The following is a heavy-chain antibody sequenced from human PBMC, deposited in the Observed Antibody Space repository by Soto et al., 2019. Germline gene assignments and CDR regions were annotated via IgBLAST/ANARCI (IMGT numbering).Heavy chain of an antibody. V-gene: IGHV1-69*13. J-gene: IGHJ4*02. CDR3: ARSLLGYCSGGSCYSVGY. Sequence: ASVKVSCKASGGTFSSYAISWVRQAPGQGLEWMGGIIPIFGTANYAQKFQGRVTITADESTSTAYMELSSLRSEDTAVYYCARSLLGYCSGGSCYSVGYWGQGTLVTVSS. D-gene: IGHD2-15*01. CDR1: GGTFSSYA. CDR2: IIPIFGTA.